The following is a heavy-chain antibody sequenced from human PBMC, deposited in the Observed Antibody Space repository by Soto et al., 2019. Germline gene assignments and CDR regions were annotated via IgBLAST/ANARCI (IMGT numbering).Heavy chain of an antibody. CDR3: ARSSVAAAGTLGN. CDR1: GGTLNSYT. Sequence: QVQLVQSGAEVKKPGSSVKVSCKASGGTLNSYTINWVRQAPGHGPEWLGRIIPVLGVANYAQTFQGRVTITADKYTSTVYMELTSLRSEDTAVYYCARSSVAAAGTLGNWGPGTLVTVSS. J-gene: IGHJ4*02. V-gene: IGHV1-69*02. D-gene: IGHD6-13*01. CDR2: IIPVLGVA.